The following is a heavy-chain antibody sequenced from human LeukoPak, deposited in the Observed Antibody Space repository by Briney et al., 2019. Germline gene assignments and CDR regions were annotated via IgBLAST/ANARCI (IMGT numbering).Heavy chain of an antibody. V-gene: IGHV3-30*02. CDR3: AKAAHYDFWSGYDY. D-gene: IGHD3-3*01. CDR2: IRYDGSNK. Sequence: GGSLRLSCAAFGFTFSSYGMHWVRQAPGKGLEWVTFIRYDGSNKYYTDSVKARFTISRDNSENTLYLQMNSLRAEDTAVYYCAKAAHYDFWSGYDYWGQGTVVTVSS. CDR1: GFTFSSYG. J-gene: IGHJ4*02.